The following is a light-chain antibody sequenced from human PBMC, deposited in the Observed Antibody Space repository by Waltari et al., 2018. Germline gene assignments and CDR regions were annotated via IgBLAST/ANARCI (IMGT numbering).Light chain of an antibody. CDR3: QQSYTTPLT. J-gene: IGKJ3*01. V-gene: IGKV1-39*01. CDR2: AAS. Sequence: DIRMTQSPSSLSASVGDRVTITCRASESIDTYLNWYQHKPGKAPEPLIYAASTLYGGVPSRFSGSGSGTDFTLTISSLQPEDFAAYSCQQSYTTPLTFGPGTKVDSK. CDR1: ESIDTY.